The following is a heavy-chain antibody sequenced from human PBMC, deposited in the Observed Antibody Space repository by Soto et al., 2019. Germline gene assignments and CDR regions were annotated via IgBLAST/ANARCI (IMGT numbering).Heavy chain of an antibody. V-gene: IGHV1-18*01. CDR2: ITVSNGNA. CDR3: ARWLQLRPLDY. J-gene: IGHJ4*02. Sequence: QVQLVQSGGEVKKPGASVKVSCKASGYTFTNFGIGWVRQAPGQGLEYMGWITVSNGNANYAPKFQDRVTLTTDTSTYTAYMGLRSLISDDTAVYYCARWLQLRPLDYWGQGTLVTVSS. D-gene: IGHD1-7*01. CDR1: GYTFTNFG.